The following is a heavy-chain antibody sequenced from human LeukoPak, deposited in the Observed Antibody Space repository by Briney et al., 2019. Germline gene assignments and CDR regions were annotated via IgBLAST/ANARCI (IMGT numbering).Heavy chain of an antibody. CDR3: AKSPSLQAFDV. Sequence: GSLRLSCVVSGFTFSNYGMSWVRQAPGKGLQCVATISADGGSTYYPDSVKGRFTISRDNSKNTLYLQMNSLRAEDTALYYCAKSPSLQAFDVWGQGTMVSVSS. V-gene: IGHV3-23*01. J-gene: IGHJ3*01. CDR2: ISADGGST. CDR1: GFTFSNYG.